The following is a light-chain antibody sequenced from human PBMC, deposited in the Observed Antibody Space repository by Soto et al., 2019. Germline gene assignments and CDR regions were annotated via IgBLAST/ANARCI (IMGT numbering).Light chain of an antibody. J-gene: IGKJ5*01. CDR3: HQTYTTPEIT. V-gene: IGKV1-39*01. CDR2: GAS. CDR1: HSISIY. Sequence: DIQMTHSPSSLSASVGDRVTITCRASHSISIYLNWYQLKPGKAPNLLMYGASYLKSGVPTRFSGSGSGTDFTLTISSLQPEDFAIYYCHQTYTTPEITFGQGTRLENK.